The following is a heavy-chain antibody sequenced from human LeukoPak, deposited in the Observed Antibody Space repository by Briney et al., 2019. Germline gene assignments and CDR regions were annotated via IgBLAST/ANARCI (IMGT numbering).Heavy chain of an antibody. CDR3: ARGGRIQLWFRGFDY. CDR2: INHSGST. J-gene: IGHJ4*02. D-gene: IGHD5-18*01. Sequence: SETLSLTCAVYGGSFSGYYWSWIRQPPGKGLEWIGEINHSGSTNYNPSLKSRVTISVDTSKNQFSLKLSSVTAADTAVYYCARGGRIQLWFRGFDYWGQGTLVTVSS. CDR1: GGSFSGYY. V-gene: IGHV4-34*01.